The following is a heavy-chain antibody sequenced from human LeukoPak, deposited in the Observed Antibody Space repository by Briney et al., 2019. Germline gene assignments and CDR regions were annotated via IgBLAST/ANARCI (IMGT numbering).Heavy chain of an antibody. Sequence: SQTLSLTCTVSGGSISSGDYYWSWIRQPPGKGLEWIGYIYYSGSTYYNPSLKSRVTISVDTSKNQFSLKLSSVTAADTAVYYCAKLPLGEVKRGNCYYYMDVWGKGTTVTVSS. CDR1: GGSISSGDYY. CDR3: AKLPLGEVKRGNCYYYMDV. CDR2: IYYSGST. J-gene: IGHJ6*03. V-gene: IGHV4-30-4*08. D-gene: IGHD1-26*01.